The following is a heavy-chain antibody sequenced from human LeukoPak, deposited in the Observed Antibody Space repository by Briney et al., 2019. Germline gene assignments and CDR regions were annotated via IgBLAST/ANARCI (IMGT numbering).Heavy chain of an antibody. D-gene: IGHD3-10*01. Sequence: GGSLRLSCAASGFTFSRHWMSWVRQAPGKGLEGVGNIREDGNEKYYVDSVRGRFTISRDNARTSVYLEMSSLRAEDTAVYYCARILSRSSYDTMDVWGRGTTVTVSS. CDR1: GFTFSRHW. CDR2: IREDGNEK. V-gene: IGHV3-7*01. J-gene: IGHJ6*02. CDR3: ARILSRSSYDTMDV.